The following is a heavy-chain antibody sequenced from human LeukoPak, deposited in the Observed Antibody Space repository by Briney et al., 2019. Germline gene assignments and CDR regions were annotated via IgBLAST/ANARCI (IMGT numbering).Heavy chain of an antibody. CDR3: ARVSDTMISFGGAISYFDN. Sequence: PSETLSLTCTLYGDSFNDYYWSWIRQPPGKGLEWIGEINHSGGTNYNPSLWSRLTISIDTSKHQFSLQVTSVAAADTGVYFCARVSDTMISFGGAISYFDNWGQGALVTVSS. V-gene: IGHV4-34*01. CDR1: GDSFNDYY. D-gene: IGHD3-16*02. J-gene: IGHJ4*02. CDR2: INHSGGT.